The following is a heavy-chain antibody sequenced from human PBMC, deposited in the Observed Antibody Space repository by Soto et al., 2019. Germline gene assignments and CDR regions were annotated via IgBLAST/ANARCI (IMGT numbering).Heavy chain of an antibody. CDR3: AKEAEENENVPIPGDN. V-gene: IGHV3-23*01. CDR1: GFSFRNYA. Sequence: VQLLESGGGLVQPGGSLRLSCAASGFSFRNYAMTWVRQAPGKGLEWVSGLSGRGTMRNYADSVRGRFIISRDNAKNTLVLQMDNLRVEDSAVYYCAKEAEENENVPIPGDNLGQGTPVTVSS. J-gene: IGHJ4*02. D-gene: IGHD1-1*01. CDR2: LSGRGTMR.